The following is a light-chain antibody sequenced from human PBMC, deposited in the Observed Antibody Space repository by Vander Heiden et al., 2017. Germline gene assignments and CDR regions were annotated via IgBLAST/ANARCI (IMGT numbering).Light chain of an antibody. CDR2: EVS. CDR3: CSYAGSSTSVV. CDR1: SSEDGCYDP. J-gene: IGLJ2*01. Sequence: HSTLPQPSAVSWSPGQSSTISCTGTSSEDGCYDPVSWYQQHPGKAPKLMIYEVSKRPSGVANRFSGSKSGNTASLTISGLQAEDEADYYCCSYAGSSTSVVFGGGTKLTVL. V-gene: IGLV2-23*02.